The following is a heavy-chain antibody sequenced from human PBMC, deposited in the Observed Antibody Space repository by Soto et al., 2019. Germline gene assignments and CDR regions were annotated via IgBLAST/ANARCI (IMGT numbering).Heavy chain of an antibody. CDR1: GGTFSSYT. J-gene: IGHJ5*02. Sequence: QVQVVQSGAEVKKPGSSVKVSCKASGGTFSSYTISWVRQAPGQGLEWMGRIIPILGIANYAQKFQGRVTITADKSTSTAYMELSSLRSEDTAVYYCARDGRYLGAGILHWFDPWGQGTLVTVSS. CDR3: ARDGRYLGAGILHWFDP. D-gene: IGHD3-9*01. V-gene: IGHV1-69*08. CDR2: IIPILGIA.